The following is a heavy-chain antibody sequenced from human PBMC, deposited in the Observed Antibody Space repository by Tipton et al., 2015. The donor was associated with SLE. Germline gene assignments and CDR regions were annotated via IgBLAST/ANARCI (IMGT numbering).Heavy chain of an antibody. CDR2: IYTSGST. CDR3: ARDLTRGHHAFDI. V-gene: IGHV4-61*09. J-gene: IGHJ3*02. Sequence: LRLSCTVSGGSISSGSYYWSWIRQPAGKGLEWIGHIYTSGSTNYNPSLKSRVTISVDTSKNQFSLKLSSVTAADTAVYYCARDLTRGHHAFDIWGQGTMVTVSS. CDR1: GGSISSGSYY. D-gene: IGHD2-8*02.